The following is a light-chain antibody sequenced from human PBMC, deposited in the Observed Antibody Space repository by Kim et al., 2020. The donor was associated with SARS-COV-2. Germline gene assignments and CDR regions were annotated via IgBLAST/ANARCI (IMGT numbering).Light chain of an antibody. V-gene: IGLV4-69*01. J-gene: IGLJ2*01. CDR3: QTGGTGIPVA. CDR2: LNSDGSH. Sequence: VRLTCTLSSEYSTYAIAWDQQQPEKGPRFLVRLNSDGSHTKGDGIPDRFSGSGSGAERYLTISSLQSEDEADYYCQTGGTGIPVAFGGGTQLTVL. CDR1: SEYSTYA.